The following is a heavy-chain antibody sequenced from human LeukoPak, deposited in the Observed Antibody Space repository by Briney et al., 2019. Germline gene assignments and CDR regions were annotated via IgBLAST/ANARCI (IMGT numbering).Heavy chain of an antibody. CDR1: GYTFTSYG. Sequence: ASVKVSCNASGYTFTSYGISWVRQAPGQGLEWMGWISAYNGNTNYAQKPQGRVTMTTDTSTSTAYMELRSLRSDDTAVYYCARGGDYYDSSGYFDYWGQGTLVTVSS. CDR3: ARGGDYYDSSGYFDY. CDR2: ISAYNGNT. V-gene: IGHV1-18*01. D-gene: IGHD3-22*01. J-gene: IGHJ4*02.